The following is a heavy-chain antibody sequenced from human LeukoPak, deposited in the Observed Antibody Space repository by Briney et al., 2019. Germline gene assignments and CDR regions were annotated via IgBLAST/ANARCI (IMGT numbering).Heavy chain of an antibody. CDR2: ISGSGSDT. J-gene: IGHJ4*02. Sequence: GGSLRLSCAASGFTFSSYGLSWVRQTPGKGLEWVPAISGSGSDTYYTDSVKGRFTISKDNSKNTLYLQMNSLRAEDTAVYYCAKRVPYSSSSVYFDSWGQGTLVTVSS. CDR1: GFTFSSYG. V-gene: IGHV3-23*01. CDR3: AKRVPYSSSSVYFDS. D-gene: IGHD6-6*01.